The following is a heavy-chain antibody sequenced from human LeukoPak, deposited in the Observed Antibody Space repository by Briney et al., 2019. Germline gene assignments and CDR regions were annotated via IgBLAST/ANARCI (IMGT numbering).Heavy chain of an antibody. D-gene: IGHD3-16*02. CDR2: INHSGST. Sequence: PSETLSLTCAVYGGSFSGYYWSWIRQPPGKGLEWIGEINHSGSTNYNPSLKSRVTISVDTSKNQFSLKLSSVTAADTAVYYCARRAGIYYDYVWGSYRSSHFDYWGQGTLVTVSS. CDR3: ARRAGIYYDYVWGSYRSSHFDY. J-gene: IGHJ4*02. V-gene: IGHV4-34*01. CDR1: GGSFSGYY.